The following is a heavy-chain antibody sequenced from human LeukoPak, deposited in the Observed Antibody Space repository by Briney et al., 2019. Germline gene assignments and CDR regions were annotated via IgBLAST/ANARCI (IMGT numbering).Heavy chain of an antibody. CDR3: ARDSRGFYGSGSPEDY. CDR2: IKQDGSAK. CDR1: GFTFSSSW. D-gene: IGHD3-10*01. V-gene: IGHV3-7*01. Sequence: GGSLRLSCAASGFTFSSSWMSWVRQAPGKGLEWVANIKQDGSAKYYVDSVKGRFTISRDNAKNSLYLQMSSLRAEDTAVYYCARDSRGFYGSGSPEDYWGQGTVVTVSS. J-gene: IGHJ4*02.